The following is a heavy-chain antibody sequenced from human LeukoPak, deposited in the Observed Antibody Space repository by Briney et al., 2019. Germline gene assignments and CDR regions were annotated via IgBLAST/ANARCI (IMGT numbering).Heavy chain of an antibody. Sequence: GGSLRLSCAASGFTFSDYYMSWIRQAPGKGLEWVSYISSSSSYTNYADSVKGRFTISRDNAKNSLYLQMNSLRAEDTAVYYCAGGRGVISPFVYWGQGTLVTVSS. D-gene: IGHD3-10*01. CDR1: GFTFSDYY. CDR2: ISSSSSYT. V-gene: IGHV3-11*03. CDR3: AGGRGVISPFVY. J-gene: IGHJ4*02.